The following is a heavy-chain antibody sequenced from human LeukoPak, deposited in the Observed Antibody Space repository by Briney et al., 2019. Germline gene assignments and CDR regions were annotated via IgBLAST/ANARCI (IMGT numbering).Heavy chain of an antibody. J-gene: IGHJ4*02. CDR2: IVVGSGNT. Sequence: GASVKVCCKASGFTFTSSAVPWVRQARGQRLEWIGWIVVGSGNTNYAQKFQERVTITRDMSTSTAYMELSSLRSEDTAVYYCAAYGSGSYDYWGQGTLVTVSS. CDR1: GFTFTSSA. V-gene: IGHV1-58*01. D-gene: IGHD3-10*01. CDR3: AAYGSGSYDY.